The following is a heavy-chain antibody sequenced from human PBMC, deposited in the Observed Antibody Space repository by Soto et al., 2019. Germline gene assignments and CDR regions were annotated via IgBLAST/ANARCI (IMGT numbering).Heavy chain of an antibody. CDR1: GFTFDRYA. CDR2: ISGSAGST. J-gene: IGHJ5*01. D-gene: IGHD6-19*01. Sequence: EVQLSESGGGLVQPGGSLRLSCAASGFTFDRYAINWVRQIPGKGLEWVSAISGSAGSTYYADSVKGRFTISRDKSKNAVYLQMNSLTGEDTAMYSCAKDRAVTGTDAFDSWGQGILVTVSS. V-gene: IGHV3-23*01. CDR3: AKDRAVTGTDAFDS.